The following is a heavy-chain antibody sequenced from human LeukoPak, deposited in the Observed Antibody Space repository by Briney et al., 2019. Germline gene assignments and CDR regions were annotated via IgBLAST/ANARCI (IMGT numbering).Heavy chain of an antibody. V-gene: IGHV3-53*01. D-gene: IGHD6-19*01. CDR2: IYSGGST. J-gene: IGHJ4*02. CDR1: GFTVSSNY. Sequence: PGGSLRLSCAASGFTVSSNYMSWVRQAPGKGLEWVSVIYSGGSTCYADSVKGRFTISRDNSKNTLYLQMNSLRAEDTAVYYCAREVAGTSGSFDYWGQGTLVTVSS. CDR3: AREVAGTSGSFDY.